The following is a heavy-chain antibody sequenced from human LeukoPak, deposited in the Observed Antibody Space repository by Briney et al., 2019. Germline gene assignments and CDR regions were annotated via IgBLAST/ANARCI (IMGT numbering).Heavy chain of an antibody. CDR1: GFTFSSYW. V-gene: IGHV3-74*01. CDR3: AREDVNIAVAASGPFDI. CDR2: IISDGSRT. D-gene: IGHD6-19*01. J-gene: IGHJ3*02. Sequence: GSLRLSCAASGFTFSSYWMHWVRQAPGKGLVWVSRIISDGSRTGYADSVKGRFTISRDNAKNKLYLQMNSLRAEDTAVYYCAREDVNIAVAASGPFDIWGQGTMVTVSS.